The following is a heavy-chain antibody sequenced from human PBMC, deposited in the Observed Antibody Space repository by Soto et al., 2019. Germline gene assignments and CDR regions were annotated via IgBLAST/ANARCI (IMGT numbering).Heavy chain of an antibody. CDR3: ARASFGVVIMSHYYGMDV. V-gene: IGHV4-4*02. J-gene: IGHJ6*02. CDR1: GGSISSSNW. CDR2: IYHSGST. D-gene: IGHD3-3*01. Sequence: SETLSLTCAVSGGSISSSNWWSWVRQPPGKGLEWIGEIYHSGSTNYNPSLKSRVTISVDKSTNQFSLKRSSVTAADTAVYYCARASFGVVIMSHYYGMDVWGQGTTVTVSS.